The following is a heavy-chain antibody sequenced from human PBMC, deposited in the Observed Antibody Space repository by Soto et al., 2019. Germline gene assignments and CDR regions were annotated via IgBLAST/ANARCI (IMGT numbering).Heavy chain of an antibody. CDR3: AIVEYSSSSVLDP. V-gene: IGHV4-59*08. CDR1: GGSISSYY. J-gene: IGHJ5*02. CDR2: IYYSGST. Sequence: PSETLSLTCTVSGGSISSYYWSWIRQPPGKGLEWIGYIYYSGSTNYNPSLKSRVTISVDTSKNQFSLKLSSVTAADTAVYYCAIVEYSSSSVLDPWGQGTLVTVSS. D-gene: IGHD6-6*01.